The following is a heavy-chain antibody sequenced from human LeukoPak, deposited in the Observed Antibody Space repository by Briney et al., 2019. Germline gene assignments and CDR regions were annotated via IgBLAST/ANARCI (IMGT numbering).Heavy chain of an antibody. J-gene: IGHJ4*02. D-gene: IGHD6-13*01. CDR1: GGSISNYW. Sequence: SETLPPTRTVSGGSISNYWWSWIRQPPGKGLEWIGYVFDSGSTNYNPSLKSRVTISVDTSKKQFSLKLSSVTAADTAVYYCARGYSSSWNYFDYWGQRALVTVSS. V-gene: IGHV4-59*01. CDR2: VFDSGST. CDR3: ARGYSSSWNYFDY.